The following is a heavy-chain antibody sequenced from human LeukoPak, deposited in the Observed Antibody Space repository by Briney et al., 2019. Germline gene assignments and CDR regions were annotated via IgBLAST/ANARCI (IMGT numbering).Heavy chain of an antibody. Sequence: SETLSLTCTVSGASISSSTYSWGWIRQPPGKGVEWIGTIYYSGSTYQNPSLWSRVTISVDTSKNQFSLRLSSVTAADTAVYYCARHGNGYFSYLDYWGQGTLVTVSS. CDR3: ARHGNGYFSYLDY. J-gene: IGHJ4*02. V-gene: IGHV4-39*01. CDR2: IYYSGST. D-gene: IGHD5-24*01. CDR1: GASISSSTYS.